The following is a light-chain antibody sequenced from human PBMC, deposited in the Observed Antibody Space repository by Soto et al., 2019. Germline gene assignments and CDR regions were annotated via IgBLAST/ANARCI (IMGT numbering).Light chain of an antibody. CDR2: EAT. J-gene: IGLJ3*02. CDR1: NSDLXXXXL. Sequence: QSALTQPASVXGSPGQSXXXSCTGTNSDLXXXXLLSWYQHHXGKVPKLLIYEATKRPSGVSNRFSGSKSGNTASLTISGXQAEDEADYYCCSYRGTSTWVFGGGTKLTVL. V-gene: IGLV2-23*01. CDR3: CSYRGTSTWV.